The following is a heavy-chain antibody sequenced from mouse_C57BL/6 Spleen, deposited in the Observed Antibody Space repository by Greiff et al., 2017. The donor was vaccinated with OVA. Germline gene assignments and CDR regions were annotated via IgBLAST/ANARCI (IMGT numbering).Heavy chain of an antibody. Sequence: DVKLVESGPGLVKPSQSLSLTCSVTGYSITSGYYWNWIRQFPGNKLEWMGYISYDGSNNYNPSLKNRISITRDTSKNQFFLKLNSVTTEDTATYYCARDDYDLAWFAYWGQGTLVTVSA. CDR2: ISYDGSN. J-gene: IGHJ3*01. CDR1: GYSITSGYY. V-gene: IGHV3-6*01. D-gene: IGHD2-4*01. CDR3: ARDDYDLAWFAY.